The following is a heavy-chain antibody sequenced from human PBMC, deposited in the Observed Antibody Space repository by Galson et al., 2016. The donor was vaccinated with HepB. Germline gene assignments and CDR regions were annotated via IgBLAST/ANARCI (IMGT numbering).Heavy chain of an antibody. V-gene: IGHV4-59*01. D-gene: IGHD5-24*01. CDR1: GGSISSYY. J-gene: IGHJ4*02. CDR3: AREGDGYSIDH. CDR2: IDYSGST. Sequence: SETLSLTCIVSGGSISSYYWSWIRQPPGKGLEWIAYIDYSGSTNYNPYLKSRVTISVDTSKNQFSLKLSSVTAADTAVYYCAREGDGYSIDHWGQGTLVTVSS.